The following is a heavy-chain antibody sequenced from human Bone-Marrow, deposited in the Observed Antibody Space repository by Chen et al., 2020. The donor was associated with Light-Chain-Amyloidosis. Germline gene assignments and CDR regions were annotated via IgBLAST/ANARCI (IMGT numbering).Heavy chain of an antibody. D-gene: IGHD5-18*01. Sequence: EVQLVESGGGVIQPGGSLRLSCVASGFTVSSHPVSWVRQAPGKELEWLTLIFSCVNTHYPDSVKRRFTISRDNSKSTLYLDMTNLRGEDTAVYYCASGGGHSYGYLDQWGQGTWVTVSP. CDR1: GFTVSSHP. J-gene: IGHJ4*02. CDR2: IFSCVNT. V-gene: IGHV3-53*02. CDR3: ASGGGHSYGYLDQ.